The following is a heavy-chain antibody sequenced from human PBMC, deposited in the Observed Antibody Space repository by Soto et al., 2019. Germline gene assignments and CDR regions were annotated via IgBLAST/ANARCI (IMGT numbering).Heavy chain of an antibody. J-gene: IGHJ5*02. CDR3: ARASTVTTRGSRNNWFDP. Sequence: SETLSLTCTVSGGSISSYYWSWIRQPPGKGLEWIGYIYYSGSTNYNPSLKSRVTISVDTSKNQSSLKLSSVTAADTAVYYCARASTVTTRGSRNNWFDPWGQGTLVTVSS. V-gene: IGHV4-59*08. CDR2: IYYSGST. D-gene: IGHD4-17*01. CDR1: GGSISSYY.